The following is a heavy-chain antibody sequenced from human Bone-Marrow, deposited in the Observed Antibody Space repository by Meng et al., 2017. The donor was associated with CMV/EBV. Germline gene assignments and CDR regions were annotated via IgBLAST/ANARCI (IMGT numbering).Heavy chain of an antibody. CDR3: ARNDCTSCYNYYYYGMDV. J-gene: IGHJ6*02. V-gene: IGHV1-69*05. D-gene: IGHD2-2*02. CDR1: GGTFSSYA. Sequence: SVKVSCKASGGTFSSYAISWVRQAPGQGLEWMGGIIPIFGTANYAQKFQGRVTITTDESTSTAYMELSSLRSEDTAVYYCARNDCTSCYNYYYYGMDVWGQGPTVTVSS. CDR2: IIPIFGTA.